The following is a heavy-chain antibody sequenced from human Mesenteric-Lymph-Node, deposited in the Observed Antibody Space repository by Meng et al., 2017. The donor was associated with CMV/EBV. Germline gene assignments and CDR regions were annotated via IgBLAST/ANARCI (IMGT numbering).Heavy chain of an antibody. V-gene: IGHV1-2*02. CDR2: INPDSGGT. Sequence: ASVKVSCKASGYTFTDHYIHWVRQAPGRGLEWVGWINPDSGGTSYAQKFLGRVKMTSDTSTTTADMELSGVRSDDTAVYYCARGGGVTGTALPYWGQGTLVTVSS. D-gene: IGHD1-20*01. CDR3: ARGGGVTGTALPY. CDR1: GYTFTDHY. J-gene: IGHJ4*02.